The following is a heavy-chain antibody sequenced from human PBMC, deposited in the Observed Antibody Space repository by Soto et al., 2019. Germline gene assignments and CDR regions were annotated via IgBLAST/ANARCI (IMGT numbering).Heavy chain of an antibody. V-gene: IGHV1-46*01. Sequence: GASVKVSCKASGYTFTSYYMHWVRQAPGQGLEWMGIINPSGGSTSYAQKFQGRVTMTRDTSTSTVYMELSSLRSEDTAVYYCARKQLLLRFLEWSGGFDPWGQGTLVTVSS. CDR2: INPSGGST. CDR1: GYTFTSYY. J-gene: IGHJ5*02. D-gene: IGHD3-3*01. CDR3: ARKQLLLRFLEWSGGFDP.